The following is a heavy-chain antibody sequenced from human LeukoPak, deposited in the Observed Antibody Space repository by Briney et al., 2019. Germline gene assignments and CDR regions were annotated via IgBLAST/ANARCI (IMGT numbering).Heavy chain of an antibody. J-gene: IGHJ6*03. CDR3: ARAVTRSYYYYYYYMDV. CDR2: IIPIFGTA. V-gene: IGHV1-69*13. D-gene: IGHD4-11*01. CDR1: GGTFSSYA. Sequence: SVKVSCKASGGTFSSYAISWVRQAPGQGLEWMGGIIPIFGTANYAQKFQGRVTITADESTSTAYMELGSLRSEDTAVYYCARAVTRSYYYYYYYMDVWGKGTTVTVSS.